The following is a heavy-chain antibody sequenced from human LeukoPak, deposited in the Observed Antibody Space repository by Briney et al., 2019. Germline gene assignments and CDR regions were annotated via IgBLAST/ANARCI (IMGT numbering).Heavy chain of an antibody. CDR3: AKEAYCGGDCYFDY. D-gene: IGHD2-21*02. J-gene: IGHJ4*02. V-gene: IGHV3-23*01. CDR2: ISGSGGST. CDR1: GFTLSSYA. Sequence: GGSLRLSCAASGFTLSSYAMRWVRQAPGKGLEWGSAISGSGGSTYYADSGKGRFTISRDNSKNTLYLQMNSLRAEDTAVYYCAKEAYCGGDCYFDYWGQGPLVTVSS.